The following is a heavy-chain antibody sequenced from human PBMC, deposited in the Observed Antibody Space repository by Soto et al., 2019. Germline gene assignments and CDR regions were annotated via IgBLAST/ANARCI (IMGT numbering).Heavy chain of an antibody. CDR3: AKDFAHYDSSGYYWYGMDV. J-gene: IGHJ6*02. V-gene: IGHV3-23*01. CDR1: GFTFSSYA. D-gene: IGHD3-22*01. CDR2: ISGSGGST. Sequence: GGSLRLSCAASGFTFSSYAMSWVRQAPGKGLEWVSAISGSGGSTYYADSVKGRFTISRDNSKNTLYLQMNSLRAEDTAVYYCAKDFAHYDSSGYYWYGMDVWGQGTTVTVSS.